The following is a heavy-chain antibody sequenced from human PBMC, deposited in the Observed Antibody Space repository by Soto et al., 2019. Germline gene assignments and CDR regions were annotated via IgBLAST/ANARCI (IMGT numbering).Heavy chain of an antibody. CDR2: IKSKTDGGTT. CDR1: GFTFSNAW. D-gene: IGHD3-16*02. J-gene: IGHJ6*03. Sequence: EVQLVESGGGLVKPGGSLRLSCAASGFTFSNAWMSWVRQAPGKGLEWVGRIKSKTDGGTTDYAAPVKGRFTISRDDSKNTLYLQMNSLKTEDTAVYYCTTGLITFGGVIVNNYYYYYMDVWGKGTTVTVSS. V-gene: IGHV3-15*01. CDR3: TTGLITFGGVIVNNYYYYYMDV.